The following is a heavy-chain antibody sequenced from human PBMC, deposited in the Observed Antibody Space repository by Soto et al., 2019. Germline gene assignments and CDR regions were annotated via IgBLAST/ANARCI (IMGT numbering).Heavy chain of an antibody. CDR3: ARGYSGYDTDYLGV. CDR1: GGSISNYY. J-gene: IGHJ6*03. CDR2: IFYSGKS. V-gene: IGHV4-59*08. D-gene: IGHD5-12*01. Sequence: QVQLQESGPGLVKPSETLSLTCTVFGGSISNYYWSWVRQPPGKGLEWIGHIFYSGKSNYNPSLMSRTTISVDTSKNQFSLKLSSVTAADTAVYFCARGYSGYDTDYLGVWGKGTTVTVSS.